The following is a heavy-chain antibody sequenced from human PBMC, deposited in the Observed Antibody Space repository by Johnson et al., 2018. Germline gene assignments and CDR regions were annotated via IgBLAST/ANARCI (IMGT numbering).Heavy chain of an antibody. CDR2: VSYDGSYR. CDR3: AKRGGGYCSTNKCRDMDV. Sequence: VQLVESGGGVVQPGRSLRLSCAASGFTFSSYAMHWVRQAPGKGLEWVAVVSYDGSYREYADSVKGRFTISRDNSKRTLYLQMNSLRAEDTAVYYCAKRGGGYCSTNKCRDMDVWGKWTTVTVSS. V-gene: IGHV3-30*18. CDR1: GFTFSSYA. D-gene: IGHD2-2*01. J-gene: IGHJ6*03.